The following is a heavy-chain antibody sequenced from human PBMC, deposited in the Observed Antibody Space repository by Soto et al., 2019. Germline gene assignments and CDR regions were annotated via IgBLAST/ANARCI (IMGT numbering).Heavy chain of an antibody. CDR3: AKGFGSGSRYYFDQ. J-gene: IGHJ4*02. V-gene: IGHV3-23*01. CDR2: LRGSGGSA. D-gene: IGHD3-10*01. Sequence: PWWSLRLSCSATVFTFSTYAMTWFRQAPGRGLEWVSLLRGSGGSAFYADSVQGRFTISRDDAKNTLYLQMNSLRADDTAVYYCAKGFGSGSRYYFDQWGQGTLVTVSS. CDR1: VFTFSTYA.